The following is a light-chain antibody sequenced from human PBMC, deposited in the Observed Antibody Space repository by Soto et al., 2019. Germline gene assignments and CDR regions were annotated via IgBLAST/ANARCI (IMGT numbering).Light chain of an antibody. V-gene: IGKV1-5*01. CDR2: DAS. CDR1: RSISSW. J-gene: IGKJ1*01. CDR3: QQYNSYST. Sequence: DIQMTQSPSTLSASVGDRVTITCRASRSISSWLAWYQQKPGKAPKLLICDASSLESGVPSRFSGSGSGTEFTLTISSLQPDDFATYYCQQYNSYSTFGQGTKV.